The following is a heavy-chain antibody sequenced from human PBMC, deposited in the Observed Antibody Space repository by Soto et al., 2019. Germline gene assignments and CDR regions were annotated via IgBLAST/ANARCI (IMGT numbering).Heavy chain of an antibody. CDR2: IYPGDSKT. D-gene: IGHD6-19*01. J-gene: IGHJ4*02. CDR1: GFSFTTYW. V-gene: IGHV5-51*01. CDR3: ARQGQWLPSYFDY. Sequence: GESLKISCKGSGFSFTTYWIAWVRQMPGKGLEWMGIIYPGDSKTTYSPSFQGQVTISADKSISTAYLQWSSLKASDTAMYYCARQGQWLPSYFDYWGQGTLVTVSS.